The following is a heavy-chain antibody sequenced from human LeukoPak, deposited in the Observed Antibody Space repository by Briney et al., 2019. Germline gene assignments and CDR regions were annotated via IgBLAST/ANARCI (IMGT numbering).Heavy chain of an antibody. CDR2: IYYSGNT. V-gene: IGHV4-61*01. Sequence: PSETLSLTCTVSGGSISSGSYYWSWIRQSPGKGLEWLGYIYYSGNTAYNPSLKSRITISVDTSKNQFSLRLNSVTAADTAVYYCARETTALDYWGQGTLVTVSS. CDR3: ARETTALDY. CDR1: GGSISSGSYY. D-gene: IGHD1-1*01. J-gene: IGHJ4*02.